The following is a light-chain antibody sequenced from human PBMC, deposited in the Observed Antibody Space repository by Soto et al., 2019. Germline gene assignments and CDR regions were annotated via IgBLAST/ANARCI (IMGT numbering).Light chain of an antibody. J-gene: IGKJ3*01. Sequence: IQMTQSPSSMSASVGDRVTITCRASQSNSSYLNWYQQKPGKAPKLLIYAASSLQSGVPSRFSGSGSGTDFTLTISSLQPEDFATYYCQQNYSTPRTFGPGTKVDIK. V-gene: IGKV1-39*01. CDR2: AAS. CDR1: QSNSSY. CDR3: QQNYSTPRT.